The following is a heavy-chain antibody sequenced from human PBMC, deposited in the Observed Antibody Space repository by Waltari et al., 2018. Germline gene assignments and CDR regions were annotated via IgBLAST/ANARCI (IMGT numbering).Heavy chain of an antibody. CDR3: ARSLRLDAFDI. J-gene: IGHJ3*02. CDR1: GGSFRGYY. CDR2: INHSGST. Sequence: QVQLQQWGAGLLKPSETLSLTCAVYGGSFRGYYWSWIRQPPGKGLEWIGEINHSGSTNYNPSLKSRVTISVDTSKNQFSLKLSSVTAADTAVYYCARSLRLDAFDIWGQGTMVTVSS. D-gene: IGHD3-16*01. V-gene: IGHV4-34*01.